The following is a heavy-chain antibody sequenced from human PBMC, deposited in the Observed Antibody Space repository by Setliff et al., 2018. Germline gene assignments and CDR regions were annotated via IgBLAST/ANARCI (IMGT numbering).Heavy chain of an antibody. Sequence: ASVKVSCKASAKTFTAYYVHWVRQAPGKGFEWMGWIGPYNGNTYYAQKFQGRVAITTDTSTSTAYMDLRSLRSDDTAVYYCERLVRYCTTTSCQRTSGDDFWGQGTVVTVSS. V-gene: IGHV1-18*01. CDR1: AKTFTAYY. CDR3: ERLVRYCTTTSCQRTSGDDF. D-gene: IGHD2-2*01. J-gene: IGHJ4*02. CDR2: IGPYNGNT.